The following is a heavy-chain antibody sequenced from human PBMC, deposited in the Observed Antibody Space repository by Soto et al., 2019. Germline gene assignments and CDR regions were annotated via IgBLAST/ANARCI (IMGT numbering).Heavy chain of an antibody. CDR2: ISAYNGNT. Sequence: ASVKVSCKASGYTFTSYGISWVRQAPGQGLEWMGWISAYNGNTNYAQKLQGRVTMTTDASASTAYMELSSLRSEDTAVYYCARDLGGWPDYWGQGTLVTVSS. J-gene: IGHJ4*02. D-gene: IGHD6-19*01. V-gene: IGHV1-18*01. CDR3: ARDLGGWPDY. CDR1: GYTFTSYG.